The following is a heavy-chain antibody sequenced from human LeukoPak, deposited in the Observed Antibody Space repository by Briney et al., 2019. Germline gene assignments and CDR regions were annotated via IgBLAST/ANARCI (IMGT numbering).Heavy chain of an antibody. V-gene: IGHV4-38-2*01. Sequence: SETLSLTCAVSGYSISSGYYWGRIRQPPGKGLEWIGSIYHSGSTYYNPSLKSRVTISVDTSKNQFSLKLSSVTAADTAVYYCARLSSPWMGTARYYFDYWGQGTLVTVSS. CDR1: GYSISSGYY. CDR2: IYHSGST. CDR3: ARLSSPWMGTARYYFDY. J-gene: IGHJ4*02. D-gene: IGHD7-27*01.